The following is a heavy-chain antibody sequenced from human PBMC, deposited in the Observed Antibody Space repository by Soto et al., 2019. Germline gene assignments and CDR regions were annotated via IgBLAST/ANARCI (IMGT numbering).Heavy chain of an antibody. D-gene: IGHD2-21*01. CDR1: GYTFTSYD. J-gene: IGHJ5*02. CDR3: ARSDGYNLNWFAP. Sequence: QVQLVQSGAEVKKPGASVKVSCKASGYTFTSYDINWVRQATGQGLEWMGWMNPNSANTGYAQKFQCSLTMTRNTSISTAYRELSSLRSEHKAVYYCARSDGYNLNWFAPWGQGTLVTVSS. V-gene: IGHV1-8*01. CDR2: MNPNSANT.